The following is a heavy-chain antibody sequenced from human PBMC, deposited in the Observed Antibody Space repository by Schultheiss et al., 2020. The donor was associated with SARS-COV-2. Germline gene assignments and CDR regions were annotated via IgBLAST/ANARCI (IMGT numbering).Heavy chain of an antibody. D-gene: IGHD3-10*01. CDR1: GYTFTSYG. J-gene: IGHJ4*02. Sequence: ASVKVSCKASGYTFTSYGISWVRQAPGQGLEWMGWISAYNGNTNYAQKLQGRVTMTRDTSISTAYMELSRLRSDDTAVYYCARGTGSGSYYNGVDWGQGTLVTVSS. V-gene: IGHV1-18*01. CDR3: ARGTGSGSYYNGVD. CDR2: ISAYNGNT.